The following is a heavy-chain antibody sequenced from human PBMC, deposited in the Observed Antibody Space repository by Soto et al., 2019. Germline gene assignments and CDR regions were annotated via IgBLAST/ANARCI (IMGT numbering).Heavy chain of an antibody. Sequence: QVQLVQSGAEVKKPGSSVKVSCKAPGGTFSSYAISWVRQAPGQGLEWMGGVIPIFGTAKYAQKFQGRVTITADESTSTGYMELRSLRSEDTAVYYFARSQGGSSSLDIYYYYYYGMDVWGKGTTVTVSS. J-gene: IGHJ6*04. CDR3: ARSQGGSSSLDIYYYYYYGMDV. CDR1: GGTFSSYA. CDR2: VIPIFGTA. V-gene: IGHV1-69*01. D-gene: IGHD2-15*01.